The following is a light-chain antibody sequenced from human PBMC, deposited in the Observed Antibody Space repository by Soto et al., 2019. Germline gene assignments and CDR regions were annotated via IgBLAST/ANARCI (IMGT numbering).Light chain of an antibody. CDR2: EVN. CDR3: SSYAGSNNYV. CDR1: SSDVGNYDS. V-gene: IGLV2-8*01. J-gene: IGLJ1*01. Sequence: QSVLTQPPSASGSPGQSVTISCTGTSSDVGNYDSVSWYQHHPGKAPQAVIYEVNKRPSGVPDRFSGSKSGNTASLTVSGLQAEGEGDYYCSSYAGSNNYVFGTGTKVTVL.